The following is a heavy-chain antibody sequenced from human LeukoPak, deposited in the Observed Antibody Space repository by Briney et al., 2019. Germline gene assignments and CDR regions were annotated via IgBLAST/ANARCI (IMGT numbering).Heavy chain of an antibody. Sequence: SQTLSLTCAISGDSVSSNSAAWNWIRQSPSRGLEWLGRTYYRSKWYNDYAVSVKSRITINPDTSKNQFSLQLNSVTPEDTAVYYCARALQDIVLMVYALPYYYYGMDVWGQGTTVTVSS. CDR2: TYYRSKWYN. CDR1: GDSVSSNSAA. D-gene: IGHD2-8*01. V-gene: IGHV6-1*01. J-gene: IGHJ6*02. CDR3: ARALQDIVLMVYALPYYYYGMDV.